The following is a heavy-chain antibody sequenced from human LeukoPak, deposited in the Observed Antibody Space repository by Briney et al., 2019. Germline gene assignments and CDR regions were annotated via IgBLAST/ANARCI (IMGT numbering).Heavy chain of an antibody. J-gene: IGHJ4*02. CDR2: IYYSGST. V-gene: IGHV4-59*08. D-gene: IGHD3-22*01. Sequence: SETLSLTCTVSGGSINSSYWSWIRQPPGKGLEWIGYIYYSGSTNYNPSLKSRVTISVDTSKNQFSLKLSSVTAADTAVYYCASWGTYYYDSSGYYYTYYFDYWGQGTLVTVSS. CDR3: ASWGTYYYDSSGYYYTYYFDY. CDR1: GGSINSSY.